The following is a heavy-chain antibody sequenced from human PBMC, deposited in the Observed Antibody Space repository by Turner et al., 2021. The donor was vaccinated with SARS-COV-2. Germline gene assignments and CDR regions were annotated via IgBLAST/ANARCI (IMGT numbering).Heavy chain of an antibody. Sequence: QLRLQDWGPGLVKLSEPLSLPGGFSVGSISRSSYYWGWIRQPPGKGLEWIGNIYYSGSTYYNPSLKSRVTISVDTSKNQFSLKLSSVTAADTAVYYCARLMDTAMDYYGMDVWGQGTTVTVSS. CDR1: VGSISRSSYY. CDR3: ARLMDTAMDYYGMDV. J-gene: IGHJ6*02. D-gene: IGHD5-18*01. CDR2: IYYSGST. V-gene: IGHV4-39*01.